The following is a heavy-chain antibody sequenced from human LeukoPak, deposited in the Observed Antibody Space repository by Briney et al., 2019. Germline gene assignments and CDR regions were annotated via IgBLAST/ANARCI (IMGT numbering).Heavy chain of an antibody. CDR2: IYYSVTT. CDR1: GGSISSYY. CDR3: ARGLHAVDY. J-gene: IGHJ4*02. D-gene: IGHD5-24*01. V-gene: IGHV4-59*01. Sequence: PSETLSLTCTVSGGSISSYYWSRIRQPPGKGLEWIGYIYYSVTTNYNPSLKSRVTISVDTSKNQFSLKLSSVTAADTAVYYCARGLHAVDYWGQGTLVTVSS.